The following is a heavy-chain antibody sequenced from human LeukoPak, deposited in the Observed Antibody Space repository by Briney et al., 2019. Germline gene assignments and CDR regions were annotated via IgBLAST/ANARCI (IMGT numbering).Heavy chain of an antibody. D-gene: IGHD2-21*02. Sequence: GGSLRLSCAASGFTFSSYAMSWVRQAPAKGLEWVSGISGYSGDSTYYADSVKGRFTISRDNSKNTLYLQMNSLRAEDTAVYYCAKDPPWSVVVTAEGFDCWGQGTLVTVSS. CDR1: GFTFSSYA. CDR2: ISGYSGDST. CDR3: AKDPPWSVVVTAEGFDC. V-gene: IGHV3-23*01. J-gene: IGHJ4*02.